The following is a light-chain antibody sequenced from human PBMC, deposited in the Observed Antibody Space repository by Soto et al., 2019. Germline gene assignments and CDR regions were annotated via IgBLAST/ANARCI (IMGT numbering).Light chain of an antibody. V-gene: IGLV1-44*01. CDR1: SSNIGDNT. Sequence: QSVLTQPPSASGTPGQSVTISCSGSSSNIGDNTVNWYQQLPGTAPKLLIYSNDQRSSGVPDRFSGSKSGTSASLAISGLQSEDEADYYCAVWDDSLDGVVFGGGTQLTV. CDR3: AVWDDSLDGVV. J-gene: IGLJ2*01. CDR2: SND.